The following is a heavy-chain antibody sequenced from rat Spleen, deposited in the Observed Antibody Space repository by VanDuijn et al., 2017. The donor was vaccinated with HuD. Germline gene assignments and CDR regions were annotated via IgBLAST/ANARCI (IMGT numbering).Heavy chain of an antibody. Sequence: EVQLVESDGDLVQPGRSLKLSCAASGFTFSNYYMAWVRQAPTKGLEWVATSSYDGSSTYYRDSVKGRFTSSRDNAKSTLYLQMYSLRSEDTATYYCARQHWPYYFDYWGQGVMVTVSS. J-gene: IGHJ2*01. D-gene: IGHD4-2*01. CDR3: ARQHWPYYFDY. CDR2: SSYDGSST. CDR1: GFTFSNYY. V-gene: IGHV5-29*01.